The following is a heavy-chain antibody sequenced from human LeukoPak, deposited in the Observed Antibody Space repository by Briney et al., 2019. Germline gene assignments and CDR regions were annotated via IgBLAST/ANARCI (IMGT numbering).Heavy chain of an antibody. V-gene: IGHV3-21*01. D-gene: IGHD3-22*01. J-gene: IGHJ4*02. Sequence: GGSLRLSCAASGFTFSSYGMHWVRQAPGKGLEWVSSISSSSSYIYYADSVKGRFTISRDNAKNSLYLQMNSLRAEDTAVYYCARWRPYYYDSSGYWVYWGQGTLVTVSS. CDR1: GFTFSSYG. CDR3: ARWRPYYYDSSGYWVY. CDR2: ISSSSSYI.